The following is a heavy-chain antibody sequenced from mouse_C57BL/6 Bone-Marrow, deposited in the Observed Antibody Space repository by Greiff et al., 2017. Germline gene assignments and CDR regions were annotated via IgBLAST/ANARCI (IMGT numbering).Heavy chain of an antibody. D-gene: IGHD2-4*01. Sequence: VQLQQPGAELVMPGASVKLSCKASGYTFTSYWMHWVKQRPGQGLEWIGEIDPSDSYTNYNQKFKGKSTLTVDKSSSTAYMQLSILASDDSAVYFCASVYDCDYCYFDVWGTGATVTVSS. CDR1: GYTFTSYW. CDR3: ASVYDCDYCYFDV. V-gene: IGHV1-69*01. CDR2: IDPSDSYT. J-gene: IGHJ1*03.